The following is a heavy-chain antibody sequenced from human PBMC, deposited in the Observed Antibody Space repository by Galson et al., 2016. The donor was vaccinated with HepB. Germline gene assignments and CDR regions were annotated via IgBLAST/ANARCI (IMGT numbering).Heavy chain of an antibody. J-gene: IGHJ5*02. CDR3: AISTAAVPASINWFDP. D-gene: IGHD2-2*01. V-gene: IGHV4-4*02. CDR2: VFHRGST. Sequence: TLSLTCAVSGVSITSPNWCTWVRQPPGKGLEWIGEVFHRGSTYYNPSLKSRVTMSVDKSKNHFSLKLTSVTAADTAVYYCAISTAAVPASINWFDPWGQGTLVTVSS. CDR1: GVSITSPNW.